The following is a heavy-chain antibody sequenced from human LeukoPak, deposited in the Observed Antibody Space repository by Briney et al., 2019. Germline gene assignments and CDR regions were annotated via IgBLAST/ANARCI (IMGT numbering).Heavy chain of an antibody. V-gene: IGHV1-2*02. CDR2: SNPNSGGT. Sequence: GASVSVSCKASGYTFTGYYIHWVRQAPGQGLEWMGWSNPNSGGTNYAQKFQGRGTITRDTAISTAYMELSRLRSDDTAVYYCARGQYCSSTSCSFDYWGQGTLVTVSS. CDR1: GYTFTGYY. D-gene: IGHD2-2*01. J-gene: IGHJ4*02. CDR3: ARGQYCSSTSCSFDY.